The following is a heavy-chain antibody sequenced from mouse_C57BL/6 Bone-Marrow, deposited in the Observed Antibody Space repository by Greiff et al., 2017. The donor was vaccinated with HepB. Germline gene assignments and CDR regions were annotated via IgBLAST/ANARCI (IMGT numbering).Heavy chain of an antibody. D-gene: IGHD1-1*01. CDR3: ARSSGIYYGSSHWYFDV. Sequence: QVTLKVCGPGILQSSQTLSLTCSFSGFSLSTSGMGVSWIRQPSGKGLEWLAHIYWDDDKRYNPSLKSRLTISKDTSRNQVFLKITIVDTADTATYYCARSSGIYYGSSHWYFDVWGTGTTVTVSS. V-gene: IGHV8-12*01. CDR1: GFSLSTSGMG. CDR2: IYWDDDK. J-gene: IGHJ1*03.